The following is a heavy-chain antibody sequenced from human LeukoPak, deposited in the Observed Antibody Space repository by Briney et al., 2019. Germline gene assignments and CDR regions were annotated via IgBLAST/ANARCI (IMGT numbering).Heavy chain of an antibody. CDR1: GGSISSYY. D-gene: IGHD6-13*01. V-gene: IGHV4-4*07. Sequence: SETLSLTCTVSGGSISSYYWSWIRQPAGKGLEWIGRIYTSGSTNYNPSLKSRVTMSVDTSKNQFSLKLSSVTAADTAVYYCARGVSQYSSSWYVDYWGQGTLVTVSS. J-gene: IGHJ4*02. CDR3: ARGVSQYSSSWYVDY. CDR2: IYTSGST.